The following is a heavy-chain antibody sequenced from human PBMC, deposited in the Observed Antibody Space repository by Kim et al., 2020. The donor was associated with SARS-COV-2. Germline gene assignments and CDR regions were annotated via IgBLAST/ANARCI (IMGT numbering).Heavy chain of an antibody. CDR1: GFTFDDYA. CDR2: ISWNSGSI. D-gene: IGHD3-3*01. J-gene: IGHJ6*02. CDR3: AKDAGATFGVVIPSYGMDV. Sequence: GGSLRLSCAASGFTFDDYAMHWVRQAPGKGLEWVSGISWNSGSIGYADSVKGRFTISRDNAKNSLYLQMNSLRAEDTALYYCAKDAGATFGVVIPSYGMDVWGQGTTVTVSS. V-gene: IGHV3-9*01.